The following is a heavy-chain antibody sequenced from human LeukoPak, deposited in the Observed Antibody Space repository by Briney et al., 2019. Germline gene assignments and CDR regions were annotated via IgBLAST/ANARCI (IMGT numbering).Heavy chain of an antibody. Sequence: ASVKVSCKASGYTFISYGISWVRQAPGQGLEWMGWISAYNGNTNYAQKLQGRVTMTTDTSTSTAYMELRSLRSDDTAVYYCARGVITFGGVIVPIPFDYWGQGTLVTVSS. CDR1: GYTFISYG. D-gene: IGHD3-16*02. J-gene: IGHJ4*02. CDR3: ARGVITFGGVIVPIPFDY. V-gene: IGHV1-18*01. CDR2: ISAYNGNT.